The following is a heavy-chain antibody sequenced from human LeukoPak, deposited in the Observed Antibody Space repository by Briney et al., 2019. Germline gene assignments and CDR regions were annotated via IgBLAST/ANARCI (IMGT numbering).Heavy chain of an antibody. J-gene: IGHJ4*02. D-gene: IGHD3-10*01. CDR3: ARDPYNTILYRPAH. CDR2: ISADGQVT. V-gene: IGHV3-23*01. CDR1: GFAFGTYA. Sequence: PGGSLRLPCAGSGFAFGTYAMSWVRQAPGMGLEWVSSISADGQVTYYADSVEGRFTVSRDNSKSTLYLQLNSLRAEDTATYYCARDPYNTILYRPAHWGQGTLVTVSS.